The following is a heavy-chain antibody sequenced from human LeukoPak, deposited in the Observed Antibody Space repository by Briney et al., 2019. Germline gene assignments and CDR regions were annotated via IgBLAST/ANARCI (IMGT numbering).Heavy chain of an antibody. D-gene: IGHD4-23*01. CDR1: GFTFSSYG. CDR2: IRYDGSNK. J-gene: IGHJ4*02. V-gene: IGHV3-30*02. CDR3: AKANGGSFDY. Sequence: AGGSLRLSCAASGFTFSSYGMHWVRQAPGKGLEWVAFIRYDGSNKYYADSVKGRFTISRDNSKNMLYLQMNSLGAEDTAVYYCAKANGGSFDYWGQGTLVTVSS.